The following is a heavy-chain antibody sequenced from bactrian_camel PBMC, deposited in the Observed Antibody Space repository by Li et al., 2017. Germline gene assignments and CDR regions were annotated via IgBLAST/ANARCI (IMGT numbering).Heavy chain of an antibody. J-gene: IGHJ4*01. CDR1: GFAVSGYA. CDR2: LNSDDGSA. D-gene: IGHD2*01. CDR3: ASSYQRGINWSDSWKYTY. V-gene: IGHV3S40*01. Sequence: VQLVESGGGSVNAGGSLTLSCAASGFAVSGYAMTWVRQAPGKGLEWVSRLNSDDGSAHYADSVRGRFTMSRDDAKNTVYLQMDSLKPNDTAMYYCASSYQRGINWSDSWKYTYWGQGTQVTVS.